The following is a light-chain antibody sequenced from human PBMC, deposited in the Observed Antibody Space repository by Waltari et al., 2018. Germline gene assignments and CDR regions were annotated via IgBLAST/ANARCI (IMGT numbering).Light chain of an antibody. CDR2: KDY. CDR3: ATWDDSLNGWV. V-gene: IGLV1-47*01. CDR1: STTITTY. Sequence: QSVLTQPPSASGAPGQEVSISCSGGSTTITTYVFWYQQFPGTAPKLILNKDYVRPSGVPDRFSASKSGTSASLAISGLRSDDEADYYCATWDDSLNGWVFGGGTKLTVL. J-gene: IGLJ3*02.